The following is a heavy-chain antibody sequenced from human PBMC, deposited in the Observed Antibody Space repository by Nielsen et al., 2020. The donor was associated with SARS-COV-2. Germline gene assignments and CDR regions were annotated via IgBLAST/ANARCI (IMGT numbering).Heavy chain of an antibody. CDR3: ARQRYLDK. CDR1: GFTFSSYG. D-gene: IGHD3-9*01. J-gene: IGHJ4*02. CDR2: IKEDRSEK. V-gene: IGHV3-7*05. Sequence: GGSLRLSCAASGFTFSSYGMHWVRQAPGKGLEWVANIKEDRSEKNYVDSVKGRFTISRDNAKNSLYLQMNSLRAEDTAVYYCARQRYLDKWGQGILVTVSS.